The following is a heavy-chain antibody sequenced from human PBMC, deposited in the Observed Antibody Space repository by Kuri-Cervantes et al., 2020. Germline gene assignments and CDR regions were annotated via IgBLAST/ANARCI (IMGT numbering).Heavy chain of an antibody. V-gene: IGHV4-30-4*08. CDR1: GGSISSGDYY. CDR2: VYYSGST. CDR3: ARQVYYYDSSGYY. Sequence: SETLSLTCTVSGGSISSGDYYWSWIRQPPGKGLEWIGYVYYSGSTYYNPSLKSRVTISVDTSENQFSLKLSSVTAADTAVYYCARQVYYYDSSGYYWGQGTLVTVSS. D-gene: IGHD3-22*01. J-gene: IGHJ4*02.